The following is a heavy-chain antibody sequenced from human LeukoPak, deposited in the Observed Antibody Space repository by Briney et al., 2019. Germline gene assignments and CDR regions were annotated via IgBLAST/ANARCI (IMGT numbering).Heavy chain of an antibody. J-gene: IGHJ3*02. CDR1: GFTVSTND. V-gene: IGHV3-53*01. D-gene: IGHD5-24*01. CDR2: LYNGGTT. Sequence: GGSLRLSCAASGFTVSTNDLSWVRQAPGKGLEWVSVLYNGGTTHSAASVKGRFTNSSDNSKNTVYLQMNSLRAEATAVYYCAGRFRGGINEDAFDMWGQGTTVTVSS. CDR3: AGRFRGGINEDAFDM.